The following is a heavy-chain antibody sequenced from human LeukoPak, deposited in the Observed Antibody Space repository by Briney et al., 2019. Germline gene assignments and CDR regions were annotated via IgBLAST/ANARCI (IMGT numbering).Heavy chain of an antibody. J-gene: IGHJ4*02. CDR1: GYTFTAYY. Sequence: ASVKVSCKASGYTFTAYYMHWVRQAPGQGLEWMGWINPNRGGTNYAQKFQGRVTMTRDTSISTAYMELSRLRSDDTAVYYCARPLDGYSSSFDYWGQGTLVTVSS. D-gene: IGHD6-13*01. CDR2: INPNRGGT. CDR3: ARPLDGYSSSFDY. V-gene: IGHV1-2*02.